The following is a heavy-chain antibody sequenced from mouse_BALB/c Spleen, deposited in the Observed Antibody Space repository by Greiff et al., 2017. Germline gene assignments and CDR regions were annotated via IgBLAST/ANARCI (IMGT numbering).Heavy chain of an antibody. J-gene: IGHJ3*01. CDR3: ASNWAWFAY. CDR1: GFNIKDTY. V-gene: IGHV14-3*02. CDR2: IDPANGNT. Sequence: EVKLVESGAELVKPGASVKLSCTASGFNIKDTYMHWVKQRPEQGLEWIGRIDPANGNTKYDPKFQGKATITADTSSNTAYLQLSSLTSEDTAVYYCASNWAWFAYWGQGTLVTVSA. D-gene: IGHD4-1*02.